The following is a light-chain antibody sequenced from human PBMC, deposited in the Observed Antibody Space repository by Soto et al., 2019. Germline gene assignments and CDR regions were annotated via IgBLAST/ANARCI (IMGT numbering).Light chain of an antibody. Sequence: EVVMTQSPVTLSVSPGERATLSCRASQGISSHLAWYQQIPGQAPRLLIYDASTRATGIPARFSGSGSGTEFTLTISSLQSEDFAVYYCQHYNNWPPWTFGQGTKVEI. CDR2: DAS. J-gene: IGKJ1*01. CDR1: QGISSH. CDR3: QHYNNWPPWT. V-gene: IGKV3-15*01.